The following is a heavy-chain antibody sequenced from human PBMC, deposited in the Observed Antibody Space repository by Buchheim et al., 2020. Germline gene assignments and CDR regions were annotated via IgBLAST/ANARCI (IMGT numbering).Heavy chain of an antibody. Sequence: QVQLVQSGAEVKKPGASVKVSCKASGYTFTDYYMHWVRQAPGQGLEWMGWINHNSGGTNYAQKFQGWAIMTRDTSISTAYMELRRLRSDDTAVYYCARDRSYYGSGTYYLLDYWGQGTL. CDR3: ARDRSYYGSGTYYLLDY. J-gene: IGHJ4*02. CDR1: GYTFTDYY. D-gene: IGHD3-10*01. V-gene: IGHV1-2*04. CDR2: INHNSGGT.